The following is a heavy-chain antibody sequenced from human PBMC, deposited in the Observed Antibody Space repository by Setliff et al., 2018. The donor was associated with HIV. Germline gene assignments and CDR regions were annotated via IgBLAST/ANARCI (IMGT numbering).Heavy chain of an antibody. J-gene: IGHJ1*01. D-gene: IGHD3-22*01. CDR3: ARDASSGIYYDSSGQYFQN. V-gene: IGHV1-18*01. Sequence: ASVKVSCKASGYIFTSYGISWVRQAPGRGLEWMVWISAYKGNTNYAQKFQGRVSMTIDTSTSTAYMGLRSLRPDDTAGYFCARDASSGIYYDSSGQYFQNWGQGTLVTVSS. CDR2: ISAYKGNT. CDR1: GYIFTSYG.